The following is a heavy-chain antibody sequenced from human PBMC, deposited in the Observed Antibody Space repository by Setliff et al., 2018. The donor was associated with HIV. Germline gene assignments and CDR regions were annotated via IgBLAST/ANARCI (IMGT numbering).Heavy chain of an antibody. CDR2: ISAYNGNT. Sequence: ASVKVSCKASGYTFASYDISWVRQAPGQGLEWMGWISAYNGNTNYAQKLQGRVTMTTDTSSDTAYMELRSLESEDTGMYYCATGESRVYSYGPRNYWGQGTLVTVSS. D-gene: IGHD3-10*01. J-gene: IGHJ4*02. CDR3: ATGESRVYSYGPRNY. CDR1: GYTFASYD. V-gene: IGHV1-18*01.